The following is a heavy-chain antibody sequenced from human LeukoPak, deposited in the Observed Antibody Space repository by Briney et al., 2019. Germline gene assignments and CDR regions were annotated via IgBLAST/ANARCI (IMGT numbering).Heavy chain of an antibody. CDR1: GGFISSGSYY. CDR3: ARARGSGGSWGKTDV. CDR2: IYTSGST. Sequence: PSETLSLTCTVSGGFISSGSYYWSWIRQPAGKGLEWIGRIYTSGSTNYNPSLKSRVSISVDTSKNQFSLKLSSVTAADTAVYYCARARGSGGSWGKTDVWGKGTTVTVSS. J-gene: IGHJ6*04. V-gene: IGHV4-61*02. D-gene: IGHD2-15*01.